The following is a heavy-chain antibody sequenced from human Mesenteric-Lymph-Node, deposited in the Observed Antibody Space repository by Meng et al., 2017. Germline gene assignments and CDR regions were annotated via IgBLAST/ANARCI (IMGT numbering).Heavy chain of an antibody. D-gene: IGHD3-22*01. J-gene: IGHJ4*02. CDR3: ARTRGHDSSGQKGFDY. Sequence: GESLKISCAASGFSFSNFAMSWVRQAPGKGLEWVSTVTGRGGGTYYADSVKGRFSISRDNSQNTLFMQMNSPRAEDTAVYYCARTRGHDSSGQKGFDYWGQGTLVTVSS. CDR2: VTGRGGGT. V-gene: IGHV3-23*01. CDR1: GFSFSNFA.